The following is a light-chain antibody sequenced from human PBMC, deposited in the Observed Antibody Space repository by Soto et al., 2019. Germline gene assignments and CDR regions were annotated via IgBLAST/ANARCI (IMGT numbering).Light chain of an antibody. J-gene: IGKJ5*01. CDR2: DAY. Sequence: VLTKYPAHLSLAARERSPGACRASQSFRGLLAWYQQKPGQAPRLLVYDAYNRATGIPPRFSGSGSGTDLTLTISSLEPEDSAVYYCQQRHLWSITLGQGTRLEIK. V-gene: IGKV3-11*01. CDR3: QQRHLWSIT. CDR1: QSFRGL.